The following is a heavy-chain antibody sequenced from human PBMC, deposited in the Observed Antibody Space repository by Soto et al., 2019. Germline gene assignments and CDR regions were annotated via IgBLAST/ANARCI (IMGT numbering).Heavy chain of an antibody. J-gene: IGHJ4*02. CDR3: AGIAVAGDYFDY. V-gene: IGHV4-59*08. D-gene: IGHD6-19*01. CDR1: GGSISSYY. CDR2: IYYSGST. Sequence: SETLSLTCTVSGGSISSYYWSWIRQPPGKGLEWIGYIYYSGSTNYNPSLKSRVTISVDTSKNQFSLKLSSVTAADTAVYYCAGIAVAGDYFDYWGQGTLVTVS.